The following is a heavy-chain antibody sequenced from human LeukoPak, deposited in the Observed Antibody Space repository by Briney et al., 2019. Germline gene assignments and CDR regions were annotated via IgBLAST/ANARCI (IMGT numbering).Heavy chain of an antibody. D-gene: IGHD6-13*01. J-gene: IGHJ4*02. CDR1: GFTFDDYA. V-gene: IGHV3-9*01. CDR3: AKGAYSSSWYRFDY. CDR2: ISSNSGSV. Sequence: GGSLRLSCAASGFTFDDYAMHWVRQGRGKGVEGGSGISSNSGSVDYADSVKGRFTISRDNAKNSLYLQMDSLRTEDTALYYCAKGAYSSSWYRFDYWGQGTLVTVSS.